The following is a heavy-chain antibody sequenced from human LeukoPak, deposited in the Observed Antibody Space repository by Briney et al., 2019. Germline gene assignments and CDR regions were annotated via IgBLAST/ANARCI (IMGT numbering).Heavy chain of an antibody. V-gene: IGHV1-2*02. J-gene: IGHJ6*03. Sequence: ASVKVSCKASGYTFTGYYMHWVRQAPGQGLEWMGWINPNSGGTNYAQKFQGRVTMTRDTSISTAYMELSRLRSDDTAVYYCARGGYCSGGSCYSGYYYYMDVWGKGTTVTVSS. D-gene: IGHD2-15*01. CDR3: ARGGYCSGGSCYSGYYYYMDV. CDR1: GYTFTGYY. CDR2: INPNSGGT.